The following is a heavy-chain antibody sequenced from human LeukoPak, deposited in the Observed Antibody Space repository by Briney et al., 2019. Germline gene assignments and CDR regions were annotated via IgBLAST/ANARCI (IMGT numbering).Heavy chain of an antibody. CDR3: AREIYSDRHFDY. CDR2: IYYSGST. D-gene: IGHD4-17*01. CDR1: GGSISSYY. J-gene: IGHJ4*02. Sequence: ASETLSLTCTVSGGSISSYYWSWIRQPPGKGLEWIGSIYYSGSTYYNPSLKSRVTISLDTSKNQFSLKLSSVTAADTAVYYCAREIYSDRHFDYWGQGTLVTVSP. V-gene: IGHV4-39*07.